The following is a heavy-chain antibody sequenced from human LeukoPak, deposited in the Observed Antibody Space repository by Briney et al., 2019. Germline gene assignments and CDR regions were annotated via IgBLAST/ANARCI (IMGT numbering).Heavy chain of an antibody. CDR2: IYTSGST. D-gene: IGHD3-3*01. Sequence: SETLSLTCAVYGGSFSGYYWSWIRQPAGKGLEWIGRIYTSGSTNYNPSLKSRVTMSVDASKNQFSLKLSSVTAADTAVYYCARARFLEWLLDYWGQGTLVTVSS. J-gene: IGHJ4*02. CDR1: GGSFSGYY. V-gene: IGHV4-59*10. CDR3: ARARFLEWLLDY.